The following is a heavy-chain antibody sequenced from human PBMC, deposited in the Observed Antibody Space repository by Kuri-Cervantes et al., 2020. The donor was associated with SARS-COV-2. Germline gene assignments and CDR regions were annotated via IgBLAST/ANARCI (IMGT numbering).Heavy chain of an antibody. J-gene: IGHJ5*02. Sequence: LNISWLTSGITFSNYAMHWVRQAPGKGLEWVAGSSWNSGSIGYADSVKGRFTISRDNAKNSLYLQMNSLRAEDTALYYCAKDWQQLVQSDNWFDPWGQGTLVTVSS. V-gene: IGHV3-9*01. CDR2: SSWNSGSI. CDR1: GITFSNYA. CDR3: AKDWQQLVQSDNWFDP. D-gene: IGHD6-13*01.